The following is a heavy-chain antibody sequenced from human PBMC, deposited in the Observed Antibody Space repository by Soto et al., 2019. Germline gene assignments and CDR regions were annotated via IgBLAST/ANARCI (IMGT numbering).Heavy chain of an antibody. V-gene: IGHV4-34*01. Sequence: SETLSLTCAVYGGSFSGNYWGWIRQPPGKGLEWIGETHHSGSTAYNPSLKSRVTISVDTSRNQFSLKLTSVTAADAAVYYCARSRYTSGWWTPPFDYWGQGTLVTVSS. CDR3: ARSRYTSGWWTPPFDY. CDR1: GGSFSGNY. D-gene: IGHD6-19*01. CDR2: THHSGST. J-gene: IGHJ4*02.